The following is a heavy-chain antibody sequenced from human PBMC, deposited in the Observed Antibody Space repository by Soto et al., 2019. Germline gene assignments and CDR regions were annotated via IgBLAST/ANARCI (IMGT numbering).Heavy chain of an antibody. CDR1: AGSISTSY. CDR2: ISYRGST. CDR3: ASSGIVGREVNTWFDP. V-gene: IGHV4-59*07. D-gene: IGHD3-22*01. Sequence: SDTLSLACTVCAGSISTSYWSWIRQPLGKALEWIGYISYRGSTNYNPSLKSRLTISIDTSKSQISLKLTSMTTADTAVYYCASSGIVGREVNTWFDPWGQGTLVTVSS. J-gene: IGHJ5*02.